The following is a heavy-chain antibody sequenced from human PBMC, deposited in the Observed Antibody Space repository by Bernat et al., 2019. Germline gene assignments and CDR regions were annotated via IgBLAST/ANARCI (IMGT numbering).Heavy chain of an antibody. D-gene: IGHD6-19*01. CDR1: GFTFSSYG. CDR2: IRYDGSNK. J-gene: IGHJ4*02. V-gene: IGHV3-30*02. CDR3: AKDSWQWLVPPWTFDY. Sequence: QVQLVESGGDVVQPGGSLRLSCAASGFTFSSYGMHWVRQAPGKGLEWVAFIRYDGSNKYYADSVKGRFTISRDNSKNTLYLQMNSLRAEDTAVYYCAKDSWQWLVPPWTFDYWGQGTLVTVSS.